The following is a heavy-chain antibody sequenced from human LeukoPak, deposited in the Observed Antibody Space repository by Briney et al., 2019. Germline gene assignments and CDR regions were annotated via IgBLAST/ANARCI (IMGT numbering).Heavy chain of an antibody. CDR1: GGSLSSYY. D-gene: IGHD6-19*01. CDR3: AREGYSSGWYGSLGY. J-gene: IGHJ4*02. CDR2: IYYSGST. V-gene: IGHV4-59*01. Sequence: SETLSLTCTVSGGSLSSYYWSWLRQPPGKGLEGLGYIYYSGSTNYNPSLKSRVTISVDTSKNQFSLKLSSVTAADTAVYYCAREGYSSGWYGSLGYWGQGTLVTVSS.